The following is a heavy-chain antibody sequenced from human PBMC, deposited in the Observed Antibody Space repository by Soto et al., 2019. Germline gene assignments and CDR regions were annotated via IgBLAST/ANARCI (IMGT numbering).Heavy chain of an antibody. J-gene: IGHJ4*02. V-gene: IGHV4-30-4*08. CDR1: GGSISIGDYY. D-gene: IGHD4-17*01. Sequence: QVQLQESGPGLVKPSQTLSLTCAVSGGSISIGDYYWTWIRQLPGKGLEWIGYIHYSGTTNYNPSLESRVTMSVDTSKDQFSLKVRSVTAADTAVYCCARESYGDYVGLVSPLDYWGQGTLVTVSS. CDR3: ARESYGDYVGLVSPLDY. CDR2: IHYSGTT.